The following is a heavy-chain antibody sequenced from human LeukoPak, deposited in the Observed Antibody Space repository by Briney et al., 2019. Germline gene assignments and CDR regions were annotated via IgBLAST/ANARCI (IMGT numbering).Heavy chain of an antibody. J-gene: IGHJ4*02. V-gene: IGHV4-39*07. D-gene: IGHD2-2*02. CDR3: AKGPYCSSTSCYTIGSFDY. CDR1: GGSVSSSSYY. Sequence: SETLSLTCTVSGGSVSSSSYYWGWIRQPPGKVLEWIGNIYYTGSTYYNPSLKSRVTISVDTSKNQFSLKLSSVTAADTAVYYCAKGPYCSSTSCYTIGSFDYWGQGTLVTVSS. CDR2: IYYTGST.